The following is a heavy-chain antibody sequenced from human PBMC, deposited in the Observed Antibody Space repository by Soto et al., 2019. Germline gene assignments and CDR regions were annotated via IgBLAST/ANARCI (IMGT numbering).Heavy chain of an antibody. V-gene: IGHV5-51*01. CDR2: IYPGDSDT. J-gene: IGHJ6*03. CDR1: GYSFTSYW. CDR3: ARHRPTPDDSYYDILTGYSNYYYYYMDV. D-gene: IGHD3-9*01. Sequence: PGESLKISCKGSGYSFTSYWIGWVRQMPGKGLEWMGIIYPGDSDTRYSPSSQGQVTISADKSISTAYLQWSSLKASDTAMYYCARHRPTPDDSYYDILTGYSNYYYYYMDVWGKGTTVTVSS.